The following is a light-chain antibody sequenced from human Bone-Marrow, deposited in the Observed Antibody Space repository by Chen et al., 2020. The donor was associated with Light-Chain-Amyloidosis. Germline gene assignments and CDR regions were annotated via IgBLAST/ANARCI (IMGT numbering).Light chain of an antibody. CDR2: AVS. V-gene: IGLV2-8*01. J-gene: IGLJ3*02. CDR1: SSDVGGYNY. Sequence: QSALPQPPSASGSPGQSVTISCTGTSSDVGGYNYVSWYQHHPGKAPKLMIYAVSKRPSGVPDRFSGSKSGSTASLTVSELQAEDEADYYCSSYAGSNNLVFGRGTKLTVL. CDR3: SSYAGSNNLV.